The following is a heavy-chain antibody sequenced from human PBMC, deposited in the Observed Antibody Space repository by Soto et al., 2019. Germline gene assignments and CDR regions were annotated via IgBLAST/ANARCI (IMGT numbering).Heavy chain of an antibody. J-gene: IGHJ4*02. V-gene: IGHV4-59*01. D-gene: IGHD4-17*01. CDR1: GGSMSSNY. Sequence: SETLSLTXTVSGGSMSSNYWTWIRQSPGKGLEWIGYIYYTGSTKYNPSLKSRVTISLDTSKNQFSLRLTSVTSADTAVYYCARGGSYGDFFDYWGQGAQVTVS. CDR2: IYYTGST. CDR3: ARGGSYGDFFDY.